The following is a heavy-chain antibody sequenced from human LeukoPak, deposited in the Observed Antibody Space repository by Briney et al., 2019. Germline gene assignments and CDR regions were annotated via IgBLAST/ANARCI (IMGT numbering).Heavy chain of an antibody. CDR2: IIPIFGTA. CDR1: GGTFSSYA. D-gene: IGHD2-21*01. J-gene: IGHJ4*02. CDR3: ATVKVGYCGGDCYILDY. V-gene: IGHV1-69*13. Sequence: SVKVSCKASGGTFSSYAISWVRQAPGQGLEWMGGIIPIFGTANYAQKFQGRVTITADESTSTAYMELSSLRSEDTAVYYCATVKVGYCGGDCYILDYWGQGTLVTVSS.